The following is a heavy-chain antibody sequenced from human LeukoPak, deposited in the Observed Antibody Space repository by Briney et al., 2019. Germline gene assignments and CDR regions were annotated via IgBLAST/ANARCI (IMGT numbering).Heavy chain of an antibody. CDR2: IYPGDSYT. J-gene: IGHJ5*02. D-gene: IGHD3-10*01. CDR1: GSRFTTYW. V-gene: IGHV5-51*01. Sequence: PGESLKISCKASGSRFTTYWIGWVRQMPGKGLEWMGIIYPGDSYTRYSPSFQGQVTISADKSISTAYLQWSSLKASDTAMYCCARLSATGSGSPWGQGTLVTVSS. CDR3: ARLSATGSGSP.